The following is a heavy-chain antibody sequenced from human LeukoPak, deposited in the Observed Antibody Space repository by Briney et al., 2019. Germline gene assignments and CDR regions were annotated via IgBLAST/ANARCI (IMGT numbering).Heavy chain of an antibody. CDR1: GFTFSSYA. CDR2: ISGSGGST. V-gene: IGHV3-23*01. Sequence: GGSLRLSCAASGFTFSSYAMSWVRQAPGKGLEWVSAISGSGGSTYYADSVMGRFTISRHNSRNTLYLQMNSLRAEDTAVYYCARVDTVMAYYFDLWGQGTLVTVSS. J-gene: IGHJ4*02. D-gene: IGHD5-18*01. CDR3: ARVDTVMAYYFDL.